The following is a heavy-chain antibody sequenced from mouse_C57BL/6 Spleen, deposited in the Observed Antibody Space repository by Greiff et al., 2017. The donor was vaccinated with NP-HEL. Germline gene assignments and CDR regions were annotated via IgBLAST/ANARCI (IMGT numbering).Heavy chain of an antibody. J-gene: IGHJ2*01. CDR2: IHPNSGST. D-gene: IGHD1-1*01. Sequence: QVQLQQPGAELVKPGASVKLSCKASGYTFTSYWMHWVKQRPGQGLEWIGMIHPNSGSTNYNEKFKSKATLTVDKSSSTAYMQLSSLTSEDSAVYYCAREVYGSSFDYWGQGTTLTVSS. CDR3: AREVYGSSFDY. CDR1: GYTFTSYW. V-gene: IGHV1-64*01.